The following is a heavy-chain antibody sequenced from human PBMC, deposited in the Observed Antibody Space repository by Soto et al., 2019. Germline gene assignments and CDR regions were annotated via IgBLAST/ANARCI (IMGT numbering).Heavy chain of an antibody. CDR2: INHSGST. Sequence: SETLSLTCAVYGGSFSGYYWSWIRQPPGKGLEWIGEINHSGSTNYNPSLKSRVTISVDTSKNQFSLKLSSVTAADTAVYYCARGYGALFDYWGQGTLVTVS. CDR3: ARGYGALFDY. V-gene: IGHV4-34*01. D-gene: IGHD4-17*01. CDR1: GGSFSGYY. J-gene: IGHJ4*02.